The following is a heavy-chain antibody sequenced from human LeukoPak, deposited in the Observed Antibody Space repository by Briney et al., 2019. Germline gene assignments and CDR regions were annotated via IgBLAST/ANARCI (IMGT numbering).Heavy chain of an antibody. CDR1: GFTFDDYA. CDR3: AKATGFGELEPFDY. Sequence: GGSLRLSCAASGFTFDDYAMHWVRQAPGKGLEWVSLISWDGGSTYYADSVKGRFTISRDNSKNSLHLQMNSLRAEDTALYYCAKATGFGELEPFDYWGQGTLVTVSS. D-gene: IGHD3-10*01. CDR2: ISWDGGST. J-gene: IGHJ4*02. V-gene: IGHV3-43D*03.